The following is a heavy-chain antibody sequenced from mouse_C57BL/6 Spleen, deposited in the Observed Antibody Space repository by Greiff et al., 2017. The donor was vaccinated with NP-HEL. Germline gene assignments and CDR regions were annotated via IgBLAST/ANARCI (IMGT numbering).Heavy chain of an antibody. J-gene: IGHJ2*01. CDR2: INPSDSDT. Sequence: QVQLQQSGAELVRPGSSVKLSCKASGYTFTGYYMHWVKQRPIQGLEWIGNINPSDSDTHYNQKFKVKATLTVDKSSSTAYMQLSSLTSEDSAGYYCAGGSLIAGVGSDYWGQGTTLTVSS. D-gene: IGHD1-1*01. V-gene: IGHV1-52*01. CDR3: AGGSLIAGVGSDY. CDR1: GYTFTGYY.